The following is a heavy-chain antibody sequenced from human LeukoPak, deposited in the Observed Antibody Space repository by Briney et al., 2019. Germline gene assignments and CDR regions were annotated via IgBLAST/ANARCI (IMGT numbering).Heavy chain of an antibody. CDR3: ARYSVVVVPAAITSNYYYYYYMDV. Sequence: PSETLSLTCTVSGGSISSGDYYWSWIRQPPGKGLEWIGYIYYSGSTYYNPSLKSRVTISVDTSKNQFSLKLSSVTAADTAVYYCARYSVVVVPAAITSNYYYYYYMDVWSKGTTVTVSS. J-gene: IGHJ6*03. CDR2: IYYSGST. D-gene: IGHD2-2*02. CDR1: GGSISSGDYY. V-gene: IGHV4-30-4*08.